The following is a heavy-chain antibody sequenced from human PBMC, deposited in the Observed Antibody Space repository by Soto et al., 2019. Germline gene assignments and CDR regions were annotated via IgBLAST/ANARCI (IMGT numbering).Heavy chain of an antibody. J-gene: IGHJ4*02. V-gene: IGHV4-4*02. Sequence: SETLSLTCVVSGGSISSNHWWNWVRQPPGKGLEWIGEINHSGSTNYNPSLESRVTISVDMSKNQFSLKLSSVTAADTAVYYCAREIRNGGNPRLGYWGQGTLVTVSS. CDR3: AREIRNGGNPRLGY. D-gene: IGHD2-15*01. CDR1: GGSISSNHW. CDR2: INHSGST.